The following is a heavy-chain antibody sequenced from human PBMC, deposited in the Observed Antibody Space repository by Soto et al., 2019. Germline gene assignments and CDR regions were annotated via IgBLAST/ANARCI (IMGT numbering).Heavy chain of an antibody. Sequence: SETLSLTCTVSGGSISNYYWSWIRQPPGKGLEWIGYIYYTGTTNYNPSLKSRVTISVDTSKNQLSLKLNSVTAADTAVYYCARDGSGVDYGDYRDYYGLDVWGQGTTVTVSS. V-gene: IGHV4-59*01. J-gene: IGHJ6*02. D-gene: IGHD4-17*01. CDR3: ARDGSGVDYGDYRDYYGLDV. CDR1: GGSISNYY. CDR2: IYYTGTT.